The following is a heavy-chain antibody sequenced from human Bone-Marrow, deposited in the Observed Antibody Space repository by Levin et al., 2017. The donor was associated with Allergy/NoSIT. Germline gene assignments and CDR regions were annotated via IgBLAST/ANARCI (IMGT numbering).Heavy chain of an antibody. D-gene: IGHD2-15*01. CDR1: GGTFSSYA. J-gene: IGHJ5*02. Sequence: KISCKASGGTFSSYAISWVRQAPGQGLEWMGGIIPIFGTANYAQKFQGRVTITADKSTSTAYMELSSLRSEDTAVYYCAAGYCSGGSCSWFDPWGQGTLVTVSS. V-gene: IGHV1-69*06. CDR2: IIPIFGTA. CDR3: AAGYCSGGSCSWFDP.